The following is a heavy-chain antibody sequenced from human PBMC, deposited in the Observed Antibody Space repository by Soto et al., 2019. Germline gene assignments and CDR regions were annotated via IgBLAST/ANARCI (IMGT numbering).Heavy chain of an antibody. CDR3: ARDSGYDYVGYYYYYGMDV. Sequence: GGSLRLSCAASGFTFSSYAMHWVRQAPGKGLEWVAVIWYDGSNKYYADSVKGRFTISRDNSKNTLYLQMNSLRAEDTAVYYCARDSGYDYVGYYYYYGMDVWGQGTTVTVSS. J-gene: IGHJ6*02. V-gene: IGHV3-33*08. CDR1: GFTFSSYA. CDR2: IWYDGSNK. D-gene: IGHD5-12*01.